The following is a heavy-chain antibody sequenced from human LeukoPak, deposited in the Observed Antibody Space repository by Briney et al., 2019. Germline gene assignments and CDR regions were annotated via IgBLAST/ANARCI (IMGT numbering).Heavy chain of an antibody. J-gene: IGHJ3*02. V-gene: IGHV4-59*01. CDR2: ISYSATT. CDR3: ARVYYAFDI. D-gene: IGHD3-3*01. CDR1: GASISSDY. Sequence: SETLSLTCTVSGASISSDYWSWIRQRPGKGLEWIGYISYSATTNYNPSLKSRVTISPDTSENQFSLKLNSVTAADTAVYYCARVYYAFDIWGQGAMVTVSS.